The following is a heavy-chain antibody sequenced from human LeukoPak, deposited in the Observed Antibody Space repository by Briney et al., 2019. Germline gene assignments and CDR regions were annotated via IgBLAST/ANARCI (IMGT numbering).Heavy chain of an antibody. V-gene: IGHV3-23*01. J-gene: IGHJ4*02. CDR1: GFTFSSYA. CDR2: ISGRGDTT. D-gene: IGHD5-18*01. Sequence: GGSLRLSCAASGFTFSSYAMSWVRQAPGKGLQWVSSISGRGDTTYYADSVKGRFTISRDNSKNTVYLQMNSLRAEDTAVYYCAKVTARRIQLWSNYFDYWGQGTLVTVSS. CDR3: AKVTARRIQLWSNYFDY.